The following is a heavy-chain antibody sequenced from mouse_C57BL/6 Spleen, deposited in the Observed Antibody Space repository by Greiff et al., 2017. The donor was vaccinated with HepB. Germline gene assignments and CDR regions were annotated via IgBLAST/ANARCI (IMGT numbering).Heavy chain of an antibody. D-gene: IGHD2-5*01. J-gene: IGHJ4*01. CDR3: ARKKDYSNYVYYAMDY. CDR1: GYTFTSYG. CDR2: IYPRSGNT. Sequence: VMLVESGAELARPGASVKLSCKASGYTFTSYGISWVKQRTGQGLEWIGEIYPRSGNTYYNEKFKGKATLTADKSSSTAYMELRSLTSEDSAVYFCARKKDYSNYVYYAMDYWGQGTSVTVSS. V-gene: IGHV1-81*01.